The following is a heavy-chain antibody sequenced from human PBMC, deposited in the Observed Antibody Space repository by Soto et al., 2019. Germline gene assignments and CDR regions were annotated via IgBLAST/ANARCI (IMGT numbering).Heavy chain of an antibody. CDR1: GFNVDDYA. CDR2: FNWNTGYI. CDR3: AKVYSSSWYVAGPFDY. V-gene: IGHV3-9*01. D-gene: IGHD6-13*01. J-gene: IGHJ4*02. Sequence: GGSLRLSCAATGFNVDDYAVHWVRQGPGKGLEWVSRFNWNTGYIAYADSVKGRFTISRDNAKNSLFLQMNSLRPEDTGIYYCAKVYSSSWYVAGPFDYWGQGTVVTVSS.